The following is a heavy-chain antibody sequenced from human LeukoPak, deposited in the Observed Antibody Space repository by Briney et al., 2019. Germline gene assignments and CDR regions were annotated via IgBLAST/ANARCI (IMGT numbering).Heavy chain of an antibody. CDR1: GYTFSSYG. CDR2: ISAYNGNT. J-gene: IGHJ4*02. CDR3: ARDDGIRDGYNSGIDY. V-gene: IGHV1-18*01. D-gene: IGHD5-24*01. Sequence: ASMKVSCKASGYTFSSYGISWVRQAPGQGLEWMGWISAYNGNTNYAQKLQGRVTMTTDTSTSTAYMELRSLRSDDTAVYFCARDDGIRDGYNSGIDYWGQGTLVTVSS.